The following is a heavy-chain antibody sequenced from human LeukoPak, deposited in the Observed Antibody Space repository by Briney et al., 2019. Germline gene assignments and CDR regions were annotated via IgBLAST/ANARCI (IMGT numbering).Heavy chain of an antibody. CDR3: AKDSGPYARGWYWFDP. CDR2: ISGSGDST. Sequence: GGSLRLSCAASGFTFSTYAMSWVRQAPGKGLEWVSAISGSGDSTYYADSVKGRFTISRDNSENTLYLQMNSLRAEDTAVYFCAKDSGPYARGWYWFDPWGQGTLVTVPS. V-gene: IGHV3-23*01. J-gene: IGHJ5*02. CDR1: GFTFSTYA. D-gene: IGHD6-19*01.